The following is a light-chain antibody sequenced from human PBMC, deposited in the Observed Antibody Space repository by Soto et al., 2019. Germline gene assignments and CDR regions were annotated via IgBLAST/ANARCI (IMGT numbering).Light chain of an antibody. CDR3: QQYGSSRT. J-gene: IGKJ1*01. Sequence: EIVLTQSPGTLSLSPGERATLSCRASQSVSSSYLAWYQQKPGQAPRLLIYGASRRATGIPDRFSGSGSGTDFPLTISRLEPEDFAVYYWQQYGSSRTFGQGTKVEIK. CDR2: GAS. CDR1: QSVSSSY. V-gene: IGKV3-20*01.